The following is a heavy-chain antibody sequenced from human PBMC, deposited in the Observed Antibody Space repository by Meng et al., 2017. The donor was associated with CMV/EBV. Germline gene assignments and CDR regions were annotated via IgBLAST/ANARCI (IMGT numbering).Heavy chain of an antibody. D-gene: IGHD4-11*01. J-gene: IGHJ6*02. V-gene: IGHV3-33*06. Sequence: GESLRLSCAASGFTFSSYGMHWVRQAPGKGLEWVAVIWYDGSNKYYADSVKGRFTISRDNSKNTLYLQMNSLRAEDTAVYYCAKGLDYYYGMDVWGQGTTVTVSS. CDR3: AKGLDYYYGMDV. CDR2: IWYDGSNK. CDR1: GFTFSSYG.